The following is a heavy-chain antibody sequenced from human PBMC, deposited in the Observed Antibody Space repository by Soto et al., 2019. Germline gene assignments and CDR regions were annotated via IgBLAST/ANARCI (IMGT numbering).Heavy chain of an antibody. J-gene: IGHJ6*03. CDR1: GGSFIGYY. Sequence: LETLSLTCAVYGGSFIGYYWSWIRQPTGKGLEWIGEINHSGSTNYNPSPKSRVTISVDTSKNQFSLKLSSVTAADTAVYYCARPGRGYCSGGSCYYYYYMDVWGKGTTVTVSS. CDR2: INHSGST. V-gene: IGHV4-34*01. D-gene: IGHD2-15*01. CDR3: ARPGRGYCSGGSCYYYYYMDV.